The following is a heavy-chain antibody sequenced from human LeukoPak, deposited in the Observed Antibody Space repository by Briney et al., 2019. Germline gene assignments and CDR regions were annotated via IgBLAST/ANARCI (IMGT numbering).Heavy chain of an antibody. CDR3: ARDPGFLRGFDY. CDR1: GGSISSYY. Sequence: PSETLSLTCTVSGGSISSYYWSWIRQPPGKGLEWIGYIYYSGSTNYNPSLKSRVTISVDTSKNQFSLKLSSVTAADTAVYYCARDPGFLRGFDYWGQGTLVTVSS. J-gene: IGHJ4*02. CDR2: IYYSGST. D-gene: IGHD3-16*01. V-gene: IGHV4-59*01.